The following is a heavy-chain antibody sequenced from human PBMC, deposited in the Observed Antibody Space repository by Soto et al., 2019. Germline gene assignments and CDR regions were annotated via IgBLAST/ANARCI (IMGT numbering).Heavy chain of an antibody. CDR2: ISAYNGNT. V-gene: IGHV1-18*01. CDR1: GYTFTSYG. Sequence: QVQVVQSGAEVKKPGASVKVSCKASGYTFTSYGISWVRQAPGQGLEWMGWISAYNGNTKYAQKLQGRVTMTTDKSTRTAYMELRSLRSDDTAGYYWARDLTPGVVDHWGQGTPVTVSS. CDR3: ARDLTPGVVDH. D-gene: IGHD3-22*01. J-gene: IGHJ4*02.